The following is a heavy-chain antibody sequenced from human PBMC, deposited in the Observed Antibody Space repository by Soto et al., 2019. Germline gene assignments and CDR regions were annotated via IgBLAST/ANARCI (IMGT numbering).Heavy chain of an antibody. Sequence: SETLSLTCTVSGGSISSYYWSWIRQPPGKGLEWIGYIYYSGSTNYNPSLKSRVTISVDTSKNQFSLKLSSVTAADTAVYYCARSGSYGSGSNFDYWGQGTLVTVS. D-gene: IGHD3-10*01. CDR1: GGSISSYY. CDR2: IYYSGST. CDR3: ARSGSYGSGSNFDY. V-gene: IGHV4-59*01. J-gene: IGHJ4*02.